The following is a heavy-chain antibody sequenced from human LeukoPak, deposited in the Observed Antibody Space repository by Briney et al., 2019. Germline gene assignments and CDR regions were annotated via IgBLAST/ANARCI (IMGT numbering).Heavy chain of an antibody. D-gene: IGHD2-15*01. Sequence: GGSLRLSCAASGFTFSSYSMNWVRQAPGKGLEWVSSISSSSSYIYYADSVKGRFTISRDNAKNSLYLQMNSLRAEDTAVYYCARDLLVVATFDYWGQGTLVTVSS. V-gene: IGHV3-21*01. CDR3: ARDLLVVATFDY. J-gene: IGHJ4*02. CDR2: ISSSSSYI. CDR1: GFTFSSYS.